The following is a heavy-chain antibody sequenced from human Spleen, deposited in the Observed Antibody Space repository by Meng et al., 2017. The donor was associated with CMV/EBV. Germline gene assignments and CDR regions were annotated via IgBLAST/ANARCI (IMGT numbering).Heavy chain of an antibody. CDR2: INHSGST. CDR3: ARAIYGFDP. D-gene: IGHD3-3*01. Sequence: LSLTCAVYGGAFSGYYWSWIRQPPGKGLEWIGEINHSGSTNYNPSLKSRVTISVDTSKNQFSPKLSSVTAADTAVYYCARAIYGFDPWGQGTLVTVSS. V-gene: IGHV4-34*01. CDR1: GGAFSGYY. J-gene: IGHJ5*02.